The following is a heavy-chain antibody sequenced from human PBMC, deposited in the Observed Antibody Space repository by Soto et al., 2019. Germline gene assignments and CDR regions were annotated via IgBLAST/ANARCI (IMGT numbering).Heavy chain of an antibody. D-gene: IGHD6-13*01. V-gene: IGHV3-30*18. J-gene: IGHJ6*02. CDR2: ISYDGSNK. CDR1: GFTFSSYG. Sequence: GGSLRLSCAASGFTFSSYGMHWVRQAPGKGLEWVAVISYDGSNKYYADSVKGRFTISRDNSKNTLYLQMKSLRAEDTAVYYCAKDIVAARPYQIYYYGMDVWGQGTTVTVSS. CDR3: AKDIVAARPYQIYYYGMDV.